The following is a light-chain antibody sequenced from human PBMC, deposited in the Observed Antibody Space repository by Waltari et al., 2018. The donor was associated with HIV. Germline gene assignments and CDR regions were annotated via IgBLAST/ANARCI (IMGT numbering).Light chain of an antibody. J-gene: IGLJ3*02. CDR2: DER. V-gene: IGLV3-21*02. CDR1: NIGVRA. Sequence: SYVLTQPPSVSVAPNQTATAASIGENIGVRACHWYRQRSGQAPGVVIHDERDRPPGIPGRIFGSNSGDMATLTIASAEAGDEAVYYCQVWGATNDWVFGGGTKLTVL. CDR3: QVWGATNDWV.